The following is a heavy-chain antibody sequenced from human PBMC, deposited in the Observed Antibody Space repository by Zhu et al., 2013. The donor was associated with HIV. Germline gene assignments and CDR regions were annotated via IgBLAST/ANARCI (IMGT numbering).Heavy chain of an antibody. CDR3: ARGGLAATDMDV. CDR1: GYTFTTYD. D-gene: IGHD6-25*01. V-gene: IGHV1-8*03. CDR2: TTPNSDNT. J-gene: IGHJ6*02. Sequence: QVQLVQSGAEVKKPGASVKVSCQASGYTFTTYDIHWVRQATGQGLEWMGWTTPNSDNTGYAQKFQGRVTITWNTSISTAYMELSSLRSEDTAVYYCARGGLAATDMDVWGQGTAITVTS.